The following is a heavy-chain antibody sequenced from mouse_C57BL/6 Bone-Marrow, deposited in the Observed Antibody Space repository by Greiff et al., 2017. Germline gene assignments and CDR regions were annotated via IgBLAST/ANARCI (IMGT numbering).Heavy chain of an antibody. CDR3: ASRTGTWYFDV. J-gene: IGHJ1*03. D-gene: IGHD4-1*01. V-gene: IGHV5-6*02. CDR2: ISSGGSYT. CDR1: GFTFSSYG. Sequence: EVKLMESGGDLVKPGGSLKLSCAASGFTFSSYGMSWVRQTPDKRLEWVATISSGGSYTYYPDSVKGRFTISRDNAKNTLYPQMSSLKSEDTALYYCASRTGTWYFDVWGTGTTVTVSS.